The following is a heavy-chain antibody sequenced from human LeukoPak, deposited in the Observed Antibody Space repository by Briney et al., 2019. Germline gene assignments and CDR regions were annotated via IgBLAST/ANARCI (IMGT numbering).Heavy chain of an antibody. D-gene: IGHD4-23*01. CDR1: GFTFSSYW. V-gene: IGHV3-48*01. CDR2: ISSSSSTI. CDR3: ASGDLPENSLPSY. Sequence: GGSLRLSCAASGFTFSSYWMSWVRQAPGKGLEWVSYISSSSSTIYYADSVKGRFTISRDNAKNSLYLQMNSLRAEDTAVYYCASGDLPENSLPSYWGQGTLVTVSS. J-gene: IGHJ4*02.